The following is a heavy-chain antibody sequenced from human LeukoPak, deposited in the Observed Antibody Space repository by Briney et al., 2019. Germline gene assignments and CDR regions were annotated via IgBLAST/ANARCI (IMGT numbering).Heavy chain of an antibody. Sequence: PGGSLRLSCAASGFTFSSYGMSWVRQAPGKGLEWVSAISGSGGSTYYADSVKGRFTISRDNSKNTLYLQMNSLRAEDTAVYYCAKDRIVVVPAAIHNWFDPWGQGTLVTVSS. CDR3: AKDRIVVVPAAIHNWFDP. D-gene: IGHD2-2*02. V-gene: IGHV3-23*01. CDR1: GFTFSSYG. J-gene: IGHJ5*02. CDR2: ISGSGGST.